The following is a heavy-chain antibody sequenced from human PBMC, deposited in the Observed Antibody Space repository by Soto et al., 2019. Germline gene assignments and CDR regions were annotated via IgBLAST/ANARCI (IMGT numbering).Heavy chain of an antibody. CDR3: AKDLVRFEGDYYYYGMDV. V-gene: IGHV3-66*01. CDR1: GFTVSSNY. J-gene: IGHJ6*02. D-gene: IGHD3-3*01. CDR2: IYSGGST. Sequence: GGSLRLSCAASGFTVSSNYMSWVRQAPGKGLEWVSVIYSGGSTYYADSVKGRFTISRDNSKNTLYLQMNSLRAEDTAVYYCAKDLVRFEGDYYYYGMDVWGQGTTVTVSS.